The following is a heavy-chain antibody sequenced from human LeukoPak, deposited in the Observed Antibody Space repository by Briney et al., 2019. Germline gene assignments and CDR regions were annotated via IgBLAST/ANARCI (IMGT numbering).Heavy chain of an antibody. CDR1: GFTFSSYS. J-gene: IGHJ1*01. Sequence: GGSLRLSCAASGFTFSSYSMNWVRQAPGKGLEWVSSISSSSSSYIYYADSVKGRFTISRDNAKNSLYLQMNSLRAEDTAVYYCARDILTGSQSRFQHWGQGTLVTVSS. V-gene: IGHV3-21*01. D-gene: IGHD3-9*01. CDR3: ARDILTGSQSRFQH. CDR2: ISSSSSSYI.